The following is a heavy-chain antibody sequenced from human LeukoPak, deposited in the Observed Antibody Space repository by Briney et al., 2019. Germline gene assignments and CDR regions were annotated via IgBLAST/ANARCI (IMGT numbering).Heavy chain of an antibody. J-gene: IGHJ4*02. Sequence: PGGSLRLSCAASGFTFSSYAMSWVRQAPGKGLQWVSSISGNIGTTYYADSVKGRFTISRDNSKNTLYLQMNSLRAEDTAVYYCAKSARAIRSDGGSCYDYWGQGTLVTVSS. D-gene: IGHD2-15*01. CDR2: ISGNIGTT. V-gene: IGHV3-23*01. CDR1: GFTFSSYA. CDR3: AKSARAIRSDGGSCYDY.